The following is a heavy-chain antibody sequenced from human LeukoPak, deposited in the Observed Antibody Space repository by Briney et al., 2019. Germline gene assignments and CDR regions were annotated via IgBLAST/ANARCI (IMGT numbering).Heavy chain of an antibody. CDR3: ARAASAVAGLFDY. CDR2: IYYSGST. D-gene: IGHD6-19*01. Sequence: TSETLSLTCTVSGGSISSSSYYWGWIRQPPGKGLEWIGSIYYSGSTYYNPSLKSRVTISVDTSKNQFSLKLSSVTAADTAVYYCARAASAVAGLFDYWGQGTLVTVSS. CDR1: GGSISSSSYY. J-gene: IGHJ4*02. V-gene: IGHV4-39*07.